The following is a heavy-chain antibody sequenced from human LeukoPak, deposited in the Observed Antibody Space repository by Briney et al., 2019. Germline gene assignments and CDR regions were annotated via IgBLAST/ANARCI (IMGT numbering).Heavy chain of an antibody. J-gene: IGHJ6*03. V-gene: IGHV3-48*03. CDR3: ARGHYDILTGYSPPWDYYYYMDV. D-gene: IGHD3-9*01. CDR1: GFTFSSYE. Sequence: GGSLRLSCAASGFTFSSYEMNWVRQAPGKGLEWVSYISSSGSTIYYADSVKGRFTISRDNAKNSLYLQMNSLRAEDTAVYYCARGHYDILTGYSPPWDYYYYMDVWGKGTTVTVSS. CDR2: ISSSGSTI.